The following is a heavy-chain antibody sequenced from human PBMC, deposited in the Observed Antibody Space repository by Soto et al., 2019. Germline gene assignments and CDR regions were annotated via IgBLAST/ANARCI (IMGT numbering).Heavy chain of an antibody. Sequence: QVQLVQSGAEVKKPGASVKVSCKASGYTFTSYGISWVRQAPGQGLEWMGWISAYHGNTNYAQKVQGRVTRTTDTATSTAYMELRSLRSDDTDVYYGARDRDIVLVPAARGGVFDPWGQGTLVTVSS. CDR1: GYTFTSYG. D-gene: IGHD2-2*01. CDR2: ISAYHGNT. J-gene: IGHJ5*02. V-gene: IGHV1-18*01. CDR3: ARDRDIVLVPAARGGVFDP.